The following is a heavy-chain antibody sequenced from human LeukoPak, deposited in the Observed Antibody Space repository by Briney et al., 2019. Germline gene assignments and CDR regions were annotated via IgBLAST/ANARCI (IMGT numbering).Heavy chain of an antibody. Sequence: GGSLRLSCAASGFTFSSYWMHWVRQAPGKGLVWVSRINSYGSSTSYADSVKGRFTISRDNAKNTLYLQMNSLRAEDTAVYYCARDKEDSSGFPLGYWGQGTLVTVSS. CDR1: GFTFSSYW. CDR2: INSYGSST. D-gene: IGHD3-22*01. V-gene: IGHV3-74*01. CDR3: ARDKEDSSGFPLGY. J-gene: IGHJ4*02.